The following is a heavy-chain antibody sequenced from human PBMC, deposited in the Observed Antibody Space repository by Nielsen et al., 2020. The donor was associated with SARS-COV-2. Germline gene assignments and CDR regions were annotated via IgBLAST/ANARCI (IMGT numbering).Heavy chain of an antibody. CDR1: AFTFSSYG. J-gene: IGHJ4*02. Sequence: GGSLRLSCAASAFTFSSYGMHWVRQAPGKGLEWVAVIWYDGSSKYYADSVKGRFTISRDNSKNTLFLQMNSLRAEDTAVYYCARGGPVVFGVPEYYFDYWGQGALVTVSS. V-gene: IGHV3-33*01. CDR2: IWYDGSSK. D-gene: IGHD3-3*01. CDR3: ARGGPVVFGVPEYYFDY.